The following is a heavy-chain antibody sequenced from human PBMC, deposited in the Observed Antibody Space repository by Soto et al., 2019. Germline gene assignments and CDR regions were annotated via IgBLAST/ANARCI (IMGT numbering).Heavy chain of an antibody. V-gene: IGHV1-2*04. Sequence: ASVKVSCKASGYSFTGYYMHWVRQAPGQGLEWMGWINPNSGGTNYAQKFQGWVTMTRDTSISTAYMELSRLRSDDTAVYYCARGYYDILTGYHYYYGMDVWGQGTVVTV. CDR3: ARGYYDILTGYHYYYGMDV. CDR2: INPNSGGT. CDR1: GYSFTGYY. D-gene: IGHD3-9*01. J-gene: IGHJ6*02.